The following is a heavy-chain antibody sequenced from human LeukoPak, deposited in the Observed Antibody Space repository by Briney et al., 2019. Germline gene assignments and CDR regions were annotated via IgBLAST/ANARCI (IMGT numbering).Heavy chain of an antibody. CDR2: IWYDGSNK. Sequence: GGSLRLSCAASGFTFSSYGMHWVRQAPGKGLEWVAVIWYDGSNKYYADSVKGRFTISRDNSKNTLYLQMNSLRAEDTAVYYCAKDRGSSGYAFDIWGQGTMVTVSS. V-gene: IGHV3-30*02. D-gene: IGHD3-22*01. J-gene: IGHJ3*02. CDR3: AKDRGSSGYAFDI. CDR1: GFTFSSYG.